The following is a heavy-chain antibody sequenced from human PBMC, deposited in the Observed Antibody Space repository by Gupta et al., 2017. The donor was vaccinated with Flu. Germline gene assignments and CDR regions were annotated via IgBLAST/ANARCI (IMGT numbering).Heavy chain of an antibody. D-gene: IGHD3-3*02. CDR2: ISWNGGTT. J-gene: IGHJ4*02. CDR3: ATDRHLHRRACDY. CDR1: GFTFDDYA. Sequence: EVQLVESGGGLVQPGRSLRLSCVISGFTFDDYAMHWVRQAPGKGLEWVSGISWNGGTTNYADSVKGRFTIARDNAKNNLYLQMNSLRVEDTAVDYWATDRHLHRRACDYWGQGTLVTVSS. V-gene: IGHV3-9*01.